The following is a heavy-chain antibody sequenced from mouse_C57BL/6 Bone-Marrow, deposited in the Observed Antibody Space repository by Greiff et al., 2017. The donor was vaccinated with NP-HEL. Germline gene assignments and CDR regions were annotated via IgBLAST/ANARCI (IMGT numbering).Heavy chain of an antibody. J-gene: IGHJ3*01. Sequence: QVHVKQSGPELVKPGASVKISCKASGYTFTDYYINWVKQRPGQGLEWIGWIYPGSGNTKYNEKFKGKATLTVDTSSSTAYMQLSSLTSEDSAVYFCARWDGSSPGPWFAYWGQGTLVTVSA. CDR1: GYTFTDYY. D-gene: IGHD1-1*01. CDR3: ARWDGSSPGPWFAY. CDR2: IYPGSGNT. V-gene: IGHV1-84*01.